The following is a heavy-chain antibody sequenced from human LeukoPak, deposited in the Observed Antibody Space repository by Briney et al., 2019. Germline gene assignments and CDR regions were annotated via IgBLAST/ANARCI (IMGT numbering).Heavy chain of an antibody. D-gene: IGHD2-8*01. Sequence: GGSLRLSCAPSGFSFSSYWMAWVRQAPGKGLEWVGNIKQDGSEQYYVDSLQGRFTISRDNAKNSPYLQMNSLRVEDTAVYYCARGLSYCSNGICPFDYWGQGTLVTVSS. J-gene: IGHJ4*02. CDR1: GFSFSSYW. V-gene: IGHV3-7*01. CDR2: IKQDGSEQ. CDR3: ARGLSYCSNGICPFDY.